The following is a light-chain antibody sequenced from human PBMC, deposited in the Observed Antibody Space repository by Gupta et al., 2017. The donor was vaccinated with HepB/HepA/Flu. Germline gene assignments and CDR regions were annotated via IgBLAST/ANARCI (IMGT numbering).Light chain of an antibody. CDR2: SNN. J-gene: IGLJ3*02. CDR3: AAWDDSLNAEV. Sequence: QSVLTQPPSASGTPGQRVTISCSGSSSHIGSNTVNWYQQLPGTAPKLLIYSNNQRPSGVPDRFSGSKSATSASLAISGLQAEDEADYYCAAWDDSLNAEVFGGGTKLTVL. V-gene: IGLV1-44*01. CDR1: SSHIGSNT.